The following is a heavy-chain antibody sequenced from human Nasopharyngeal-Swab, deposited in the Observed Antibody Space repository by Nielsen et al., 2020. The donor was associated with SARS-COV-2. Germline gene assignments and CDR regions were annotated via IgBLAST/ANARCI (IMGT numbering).Heavy chain of an antibody. J-gene: IGHJ4*02. Sequence: GESLKISCAASGFTFSDYYMSWIRQAPGKGLEWVSYISSSGSTIYYADSVKGRSTISRDNAKNSLYLQMNSLRAEDTAVYYCARRGGYGTPVDYWGQGTLVTVSS. D-gene: IGHD5-18*01. CDR2: ISSSGSTI. V-gene: IGHV3-11*04. CDR1: GFTFSDYY. CDR3: ARRGGYGTPVDY.